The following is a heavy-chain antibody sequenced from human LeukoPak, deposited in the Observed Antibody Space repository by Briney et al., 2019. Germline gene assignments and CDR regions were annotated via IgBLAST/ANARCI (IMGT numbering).Heavy chain of an antibody. CDR2: IYYSGST. CDR3: ARLPYSSGWYVY. CDR1: GGSINSYF. J-gene: IGHJ4*02. D-gene: IGHD6-19*01. V-gene: IGHV4-59*01. Sequence: PSETLSLTCSVSGGSINSYFWSWIRQPPGKGLEWIGYIYYSGSTSYNPSLESRVTISVDTSKNQFSLKLSSVTASDTAVYYCARLPYSSGWYVYWGQGILVTVSS.